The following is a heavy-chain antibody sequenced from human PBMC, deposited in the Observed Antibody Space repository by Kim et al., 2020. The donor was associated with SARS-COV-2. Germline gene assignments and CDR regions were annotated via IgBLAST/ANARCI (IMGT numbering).Heavy chain of an antibody. Sequence: GESLKISCKGSGYSFTSYWIGWVRQMPGKGLEWMGIIYPGDSDTRYSPSFQGQVTISADKSISTAYLQWSSLKASDTAMYYCARSAFDYDILTGPFDPWGQGTLVTVSS. CDR3: ARSAFDYDILTGPFDP. D-gene: IGHD3-9*01. CDR2: IYPGDSDT. CDR1: GYSFTSYW. J-gene: IGHJ5*02. V-gene: IGHV5-51*01.